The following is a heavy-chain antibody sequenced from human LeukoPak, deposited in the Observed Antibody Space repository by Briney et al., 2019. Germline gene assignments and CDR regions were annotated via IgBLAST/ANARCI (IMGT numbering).Heavy chain of an antibody. CDR2: IGVAGDT. V-gene: IGHV3-13*01. D-gene: IGHD6-19*01. CDR1: GFTFSNYD. Sequence: GGSLRLSCAASGFTFSNYDVQWVRQTIGKGLEWVSAIGVAGDTHYADSVKGRFTVSGEDAKNSLYLQMNSLRAGDTAVYYCARDPSGRGMDVWGQGTTVTVSS. CDR3: ARDPSGRGMDV. J-gene: IGHJ6*02.